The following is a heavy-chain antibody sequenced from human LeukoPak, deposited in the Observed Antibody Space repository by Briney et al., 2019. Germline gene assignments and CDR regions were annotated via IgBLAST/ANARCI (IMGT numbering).Heavy chain of an antibody. CDR1: GYTFTGYY. D-gene: IGHD2-2*01. CDR2: ISPNSGGT. J-gene: IGHJ3*02. V-gene: IGHV1-2*02. CDR3: ARDRRYCSSTSCPSDAFDI. Sequence: ASVKVSCKASGYTFTGYYMHWVRQAPGQGLEWMGWISPNSGGTNYAQKFQGRVTMTRDTSISTAYMELSRLRSDDTAVYYCARDRRYCSSTSCPSDAFDIWGQGTMVTVSS.